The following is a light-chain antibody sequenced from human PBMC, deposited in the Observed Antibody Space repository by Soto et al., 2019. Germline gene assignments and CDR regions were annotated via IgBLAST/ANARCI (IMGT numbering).Light chain of an antibody. CDR2: TNN. V-gene: IGLV1-44*01. CDR3: AAWDDSLNGPV. J-gene: IGLJ2*01. CDR1: SSNIGSNT. Sequence: QSVLTQPPSASETPGQRVTISCSGSSSNIGSNTVIWYQQLPGTAPKLLIYTNNQRPSGVPDRFSGSKSGTSASLAISGLQSEDEADYYCAAWDDSLNGPVFGGGTKLTVL.